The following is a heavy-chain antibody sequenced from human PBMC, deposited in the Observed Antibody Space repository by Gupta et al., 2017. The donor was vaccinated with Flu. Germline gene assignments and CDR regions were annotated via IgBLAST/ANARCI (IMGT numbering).Heavy chain of an antibody. V-gene: IGHV4-61*02. CDR1: GDSITSGDYY. CDR2: IYTSGAT. CDR3: ARVRSGGNWFDS. J-gene: IGHJ5*01. D-gene: IGHD2-15*01. Sequence: ESGPGLVKPLQTLSLTCTVSGDSITSGDYYWNWVRQPAGKGLEWTGRIYTSGATYYNAALNGRVTMSIETSKNQFSLKLISVTAADTAVYYCARVRSGGNWFDSWGQGTLVTVSS.